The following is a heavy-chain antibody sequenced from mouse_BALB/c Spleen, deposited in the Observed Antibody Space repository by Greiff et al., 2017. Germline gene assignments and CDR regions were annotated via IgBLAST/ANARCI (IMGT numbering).Heavy chain of an antibody. CDR3: ARRDYGYSFDY. J-gene: IGHJ2*01. Sequence: EVKLMESGPGLVKPSQSLSLTCTVTGYSITSDYAWNWIRQFPGNKLEWMGYISYSGSTSYNPSLKSRISITRDTSKNQFFLQLNSVTTEDTATYYCARRDYGYSFDYWGQGTTLTVSS. CDR2: ISYSGST. CDR1: GYSITSDYA. V-gene: IGHV3-2*02. D-gene: IGHD1-1*01.